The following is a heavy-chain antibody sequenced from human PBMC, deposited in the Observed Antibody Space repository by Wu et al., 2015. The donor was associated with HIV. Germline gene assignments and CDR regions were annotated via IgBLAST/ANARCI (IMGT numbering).Heavy chain of an antibody. J-gene: IGHJ6*03. CDR1: GGTFSSYA. D-gene: IGHD6-6*01. Sequence: QVQLVQSGAEVKKPGSSVKVSCKASGGTFSSYAISWVRQAPGQGLEWMGGIIPIFGTANYAQKFQGRVTITADESTSTAYMELSSLRSEDTAVYYXARNGIAARPYYYYYMDSWGQGTQRVTVSS. V-gene: IGHV1-69*12. CDR3: ARNGIAARPYYYYYMDS. CDR2: IIPIFGTA.